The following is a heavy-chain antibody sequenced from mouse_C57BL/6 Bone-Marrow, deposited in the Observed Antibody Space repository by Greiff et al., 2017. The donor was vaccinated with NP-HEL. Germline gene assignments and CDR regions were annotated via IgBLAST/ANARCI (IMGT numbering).Heavy chain of an antibody. D-gene: IGHD1-2*01. Sequence: VQLQQSGPELVKPGASVKISCKASGYSFTSYYIHWVKQRPGQGLEWIGWIYPGSGNTKYNEKFKGKATLTADTSSSTAYMQLSSLTSEDSAVYYCARWYYGPFAYWGQGTLVTVSA. CDR1: GYSFTSYY. V-gene: IGHV1-66*01. J-gene: IGHJ3*01. CDR2: IYPGSGNT. CDR3: ARWYYGPFAY.